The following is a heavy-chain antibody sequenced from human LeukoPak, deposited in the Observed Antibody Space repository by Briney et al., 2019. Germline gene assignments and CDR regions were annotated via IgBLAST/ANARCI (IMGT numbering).Heavy chain of an antibody. D-gene: IGHD6-6*01. CDR2: ISYDGSNK. J-gene: IGHJ6*02. CDR3: ARDPRADSSSSFLVDYYYYGMDV. CDR1: GFTFSSYA. V-gene: IGHV3-30-3*01. Sequence: GGSLRLSCAASGFTFSSYAMHWVRQAPGKGLEWVAVISYDGSNKYYADSVKGRFTISRDNSKNTLYLQMNSLRAEDTAVYYCARDPRADSSSSFLVDYYYYGMDVWGQGTTVTVSS.